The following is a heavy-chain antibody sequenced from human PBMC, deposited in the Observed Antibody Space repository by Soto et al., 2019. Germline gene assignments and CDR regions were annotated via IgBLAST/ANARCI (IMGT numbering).Heavy chain of an antibody. CDR3: TTATRAYYDILTGYYKVFNY. V-gene: IGHV3-15*01. J-gene: IGHJ4*02. D-gene: IGHD3-9*01. CDR2: IKSKTDGGTT. Sequence: VASLRLSCAASGFTFSNAWMSWVRQAPGKGLEWVGRIKSKTDGGTTDYAAPVKGRFTISRDDSKNTLYLQMNSLKTEDTAVYYCTTATRAYYDILTGYYKVFNYWGQGTLVTVSS. CDR1: GFTFSNAW.